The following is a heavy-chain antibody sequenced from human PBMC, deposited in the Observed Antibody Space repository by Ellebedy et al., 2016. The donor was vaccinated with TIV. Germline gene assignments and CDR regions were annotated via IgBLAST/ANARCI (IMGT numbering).Heavy chain of an antibody. CDR3: ARERGAWSGYFLDYYGMDV. Sequence: ASVKVSCKASGYTFTSYYMHWVRQAPGQGLEWMGIINPSGGSTSYAQKLQGRVTMTRDPSTSTVYMELSSLRSEDTAVYYCARERGAWSGYFLDYYGMDVWGQGTTVTVSS. D-gene: IGHD3-3*01. J-gene: IGHJ6*02. CDR2: INPSGGST. CDR1: GYTFTSYY. V-gene: IGHV1-46*04.